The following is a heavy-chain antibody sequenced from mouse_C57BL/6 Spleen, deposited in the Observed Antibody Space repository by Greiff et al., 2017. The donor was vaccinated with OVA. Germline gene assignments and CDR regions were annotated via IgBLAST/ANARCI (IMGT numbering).Heavy chain of an antibody. CDR3: ARSETAQGTRDY. D-gene: IGHD3-2*02. J-gene: IGHJ2*01. CDR1: GYTFTSYW. CDR2: IDPSDSYT. V-gene: IGHV1-50*01. Sequence: QVQLQQPGAELVKPGASVKLSCKASGYTFTSYWMQWVKQRPGQGLEWIGEIDPSDSYTNYNQKFKGKATLTVDTSSSTAYMQLSSLTSEDSAVYYCARSETAQGTRDYGGQGTTLTVSS.